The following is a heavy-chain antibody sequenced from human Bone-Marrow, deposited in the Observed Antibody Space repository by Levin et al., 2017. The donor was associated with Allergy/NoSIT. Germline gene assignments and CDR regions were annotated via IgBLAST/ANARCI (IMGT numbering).Heavy chain of an antibody. CDR2: ISYDGSNK. J-gene: IGHJ4*02. CDR3: ARVQNYRSDY. V-gene: IGHV3-30-3*01. D-gene: IGHD3-10*01. CDR1: GFTFSSYA. Sequence: SGGSLRLSCAASGFTFSSYAMQWVRQAPGKGLEWVALISYDGSNKHYADSVKGRFTISRDKSKNTLYLQMNSLRAEDTAVYYCARVQNYRSDYWGQGTLVTVSS.